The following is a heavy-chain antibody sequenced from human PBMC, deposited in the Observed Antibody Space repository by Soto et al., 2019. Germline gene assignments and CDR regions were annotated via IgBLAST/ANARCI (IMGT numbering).Heavy chain of an antibody. V-gene: IGHV4-34*01. CDR2: INHSGST. Sequence: SETLSLTCAVYGGSFSGYYWSWIRQPPGKGLEWIGEINHSGSTNYNPSLKSRVTISVEKSKNQSSLKLSSVTAADTAVYYCARGPIAAAGTFDYWGQGTLVTVSS. CDR1: GGSFSGYY. J-gene: IGHJ4*02. CDR3: ARGPIAAAGTFDY. D-gene: IGHD6-13*01.